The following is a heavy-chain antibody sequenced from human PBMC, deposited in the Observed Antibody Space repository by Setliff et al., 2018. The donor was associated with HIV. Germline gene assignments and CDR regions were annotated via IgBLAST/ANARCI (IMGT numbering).Heavy chain of an antibody. CDR3: AKGFYYDSGDGRVRAFEI. CDR2: VAGNAVNT. J-gene: IGHJ3*02. CDR1: GYTFNNYA. D-gene: IGHD3-22*01. Sequence: GGSLRLSCAASGYTFNNYAVSWVRQAPGKGLEWVSTVAGNAVNTYHADSVKGRFTISRDNSKNTLYLQMNSLRAEDTAVYFCAKGFYYDSGDGRVRAFEIWGQGTMVTVSS. V-gene: IGHV3-23*01.